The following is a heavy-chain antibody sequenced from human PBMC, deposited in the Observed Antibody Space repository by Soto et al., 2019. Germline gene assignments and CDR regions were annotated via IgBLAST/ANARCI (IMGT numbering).Heavy chain of an antibody. V-gene: IGHV1-18*01. CDR1: GYTFTSYG. J-gene: IGHJ6*02. CDR2: ISAYNGNT. D-gene: IGHD6-13*01. CDR3: ASCSSSWYSGETDNYHYYGMDV. Sequence: ASVKVSCKASGYTFTSYGISWVRQAPGQGLEWMRWISAYNGNTNYAQKLQGRVTMTTDTSTSTAYMELRSLRSDDTAVYYCASCSSSWYSGETDNYHYYGMDVWGQGTTVTVSS.